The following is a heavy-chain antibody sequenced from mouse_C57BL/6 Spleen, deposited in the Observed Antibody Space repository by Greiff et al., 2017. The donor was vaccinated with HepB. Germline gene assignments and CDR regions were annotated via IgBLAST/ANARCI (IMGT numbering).Heavy chain of an antibody. V-gene: IGHV1-7*01. J-gene: IGHJ2*01. CDR3: AKRVTGTDYFDY. CDR1: GYTFTSYW. CDR2: INPSSGYT. D-gene: IGHD4-1*01. Sequence: QVQLQQSGAELAKPGASVKLSCKASGYTFTSYWMHWVKQRPGQGLEWIGYINPSSGYTKYNQKFKDKATLTADKSSTTAYMQLSSLTYEDSAVYYCAKRVTGTDYFDYWGQGTTLTVSS.